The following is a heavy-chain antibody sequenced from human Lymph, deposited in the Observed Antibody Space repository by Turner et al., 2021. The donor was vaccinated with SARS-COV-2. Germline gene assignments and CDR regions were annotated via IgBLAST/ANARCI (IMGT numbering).Heavy chain of an antibody. CDR2: IYYVGST. CDR1: GGSMNSIY. J-gene: IGHJ5*02. CDR3: ARETVNNWVDP. D-gene: IGHD2-21*02. Sequence: QVQLQESSTRQVKPLETMSLTCTVSGGSMNSIYWSWFRQPPGKQLEWIGYIYYVGSTNYNPSLESRVTISVDTTRNQFALNLTSVTAADTAIYYCARETVNNWVDPWGQGTLVTVSS. V-gene: IGHV4-59*01.